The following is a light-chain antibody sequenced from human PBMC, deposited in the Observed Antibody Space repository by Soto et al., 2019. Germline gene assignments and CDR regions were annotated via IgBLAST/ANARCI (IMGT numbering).Light chain of an antibody. Sequence: SPGERTTLSCMSSQSVSGSYVAWYQQKPGQAPRPLIHGASSRATGVPDRFSGSGSGTHFTLTISSLQPEDFAVYYCQHYNNWPWTFGQGTKVDIK. CDR3: QHYNNWPWT. J-gene: IGKJ1*01. CDR2: GAS. CDR1: QSVSGS. V-gene: IGKV3D-15*01.